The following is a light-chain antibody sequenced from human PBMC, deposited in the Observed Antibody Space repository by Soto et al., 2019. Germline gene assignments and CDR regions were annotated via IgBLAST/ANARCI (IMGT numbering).Light chain of an antibody. CDR2: EVS. J-gene: IGLJ2*01. CDR3: SSYAGNNNSLVV. V-gene: IGLV2-8*01. CDR1: SSDVGGYNY. Sequence: QSALTQPPSASGSPGQSVTISCTGTSSDVGGYNYVSWYQQHPGKAPKLMIYEVSKRPSGVPDRFSGSKSGNTASLTVSGLQAEDEADYYCSSYAGNNNSLVVFGGGTKLTVL.